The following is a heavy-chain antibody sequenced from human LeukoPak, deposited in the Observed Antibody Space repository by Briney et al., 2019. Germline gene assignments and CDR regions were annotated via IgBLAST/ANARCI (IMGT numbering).Heavy chain of an antibody. D-gene: IGHD3-3*01. J-gene: IGHJ5*02. CDR2: MNPNSGNT. Sequence: ASVKVSCKASGCTFTSYDINWVRQATGQGLEWMGWMNPNSGNTGYAQKFQGRVTITRNTSISTAYMELSSLRSEDTAVYYCARADYDFWSGQNWFDPWGQGTLVTVSS. CDR1: GCTFTSYD. V-gene: IGHV1-8*03. CDR3: ARADYDFWSGQNWFDP.